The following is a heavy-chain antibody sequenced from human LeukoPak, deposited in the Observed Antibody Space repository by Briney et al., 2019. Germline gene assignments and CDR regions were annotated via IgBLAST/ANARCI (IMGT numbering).Heavy chain of an antibody. Sequence: SETLSLTCTVSGGSISSYYWTWIRQPPGKGLEWIGYIYYSGGPNYNPSLESRVTISVDTSKKQFSLKLTSVTAADTAVYYCASGTIFGVVIQTWGQGTLVTVSS. V-gene: IGHV4-59*01. CDR3: ASGTIFGVVIQT. D-gene: IGHD3-3*01. J-gene: IGHJ5*02. CDR1: GGSISSYY. CDR2: IYYSGGP.